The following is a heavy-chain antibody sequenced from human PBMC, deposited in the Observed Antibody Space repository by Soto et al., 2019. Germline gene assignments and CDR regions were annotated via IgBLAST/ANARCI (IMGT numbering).Heavy chain of an antibody. CDR2: ISYEGSIQ. CDR3: VKTGTPLYGPGRSWFDP. CDR1: GFTFSSYG. Sequence: VGSLRLSCAASGFTFSSYGMHWVRQAPGKGLEWVAVISYEGSIQYYADSVKGRFTISRDNSKNTLYLQMNSLRDEDTAVYYCVKTGTPLYGPGRSWFDPWGQGTLVTVS. D-gene: IGHD3-10*01. V-gene: IGHV3-30*18. J-gene: IGHJ5*02.